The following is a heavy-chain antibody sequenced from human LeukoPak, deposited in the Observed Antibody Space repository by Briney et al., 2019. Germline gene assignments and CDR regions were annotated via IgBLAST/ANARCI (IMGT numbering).Heavy chain of an antibody. D-gene: IGHD3-10*01. J-gene: IGHJ6*03. CDR2: INHSGST. CDR3: ARGVGELLSYYYYYYMDV. Sequence: PSETLSLTCAVYGGSFSGYYWSWIRQPPGKGLEWIGEINHSGSTNYNPSLKSRVTISVDTSKNQFSLKLSSVTAADTAGDYCARGVGELLSYYYYYYMDVWGKGTTVTISS. CDR1: GGSFSGYY. V-gene: IGHV4-34*01.